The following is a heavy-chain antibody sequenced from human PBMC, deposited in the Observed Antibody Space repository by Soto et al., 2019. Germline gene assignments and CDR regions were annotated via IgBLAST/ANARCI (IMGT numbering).Heavy chain of an antibody. D-gene: IGHD6-13*01. CDR3: ARAPRIAAAGIVYFDY. Sequence: GGSLRLSCAASGFTFSSYSMNWVRQAPGKGLKWVSSISSSSSYIYYADSVKGRFTISRDNAKNSLYLQMNSLRAEDTAVYYCARAPRIAAAGIVYFDYWGQGTLVTVSS. V-gene: IGHV3-21*01. CDR2: ISSSSSYI. CDR1: GFTFSSYS. J-gene: IGHJ4*02.